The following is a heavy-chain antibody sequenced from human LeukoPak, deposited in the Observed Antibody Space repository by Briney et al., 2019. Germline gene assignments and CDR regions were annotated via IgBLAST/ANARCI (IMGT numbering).Heavy chain of an antibody. CDR3: TRTGSTGGY. CDR2: IHYSGST. V-gene: IGHV4-61*01. CDR1: GGSVSGGNYY. D-gene: IGHD1-7*01. J-gene: IGHJ4*02. Sequence: PSETLSPTCTVSGGSVSGGNYYCSWIRQSPGKGLEWIGYIHYSGSTVYNPSLKSRVTMSIDTSKNQFSLNLSSATAADTAVYYCTRTGSTGGYWGQGTLVTVSS.